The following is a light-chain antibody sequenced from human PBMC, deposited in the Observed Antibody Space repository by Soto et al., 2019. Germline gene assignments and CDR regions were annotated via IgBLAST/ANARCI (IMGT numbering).Light chain of an antibody. Sequence: QPVLTQSSSASASLGSSVKLPCTLSSGHSSYIIAWHQQQPGKAPRYLMKLEGSGSYNKGSGVPDRFSGSSSGADRYLTISNLQFEDEADYYCETWDSNTHVFGGGTKLTVL. CDR1: SGHSSYI. CDR2: LEGSGSY. J-gene: IGLJ3*02. V-gene: IGLV4-60*02. CDR3: ETWDSNTHV.